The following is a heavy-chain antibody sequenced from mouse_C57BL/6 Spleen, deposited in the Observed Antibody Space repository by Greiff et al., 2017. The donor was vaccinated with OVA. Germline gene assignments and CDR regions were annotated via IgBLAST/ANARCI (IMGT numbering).Heavy chain of an antibody. V-gene: IGHV1-61*01. J-gene: IGHJ2*01. CDR2: IYPSDSET. Sequence: QVHVKQPGAELVRPGSSVKLSCKASGYTFTSYWMDWVKQRPGQGLEWIGNIYPSDSETHYNQKFKDKATLTVDKSSSTAYMQLSSLTSEDSAVYYCARGGDYRSFDYWGQGTTLTVSS. CDR3: ARGGDYRSFDY. CDR1: GYTFTSYW. D-gene: IGHD2-4*01.